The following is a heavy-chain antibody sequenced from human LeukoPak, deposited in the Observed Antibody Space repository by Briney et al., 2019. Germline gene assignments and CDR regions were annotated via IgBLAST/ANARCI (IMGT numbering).Heavy chain of an antibody. Sequence: SEALSLTCTVSGGSISSYYWSWIRQPPGKGLEWIGYIYYSGSTNYNPSLKSRVTISVDTSKNQFSLKLSSVTAADTAVYYCARKSGSYPPKQNAFDIWGQGTMVTVSS. D-gene: IGHD1-26*01. CDR1: GGSISSYY. V-gene: IGHV4-59*01. J-gene: IGHJ3*02. CDR3: ARKSGSYPPKQNAFDI. CDR2: IYYSGST.